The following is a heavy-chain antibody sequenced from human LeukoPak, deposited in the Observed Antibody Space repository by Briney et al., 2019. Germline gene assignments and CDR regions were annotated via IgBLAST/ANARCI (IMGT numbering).Heavy chain of an antibody. CDR1: GYTFIDYY. V-gene: IGHV1-2*02. D-gene: IGHD1-1*01. J-gene: IGHJ4*02. CDR3: ARDTVGNNWYFDF. CDR2: INPNSGGT. Sequence: ASVKVSCKASGYTFIDYYMHWVRQAPGQGLGWMGWINPNSGGTNYAPKFQGRVTMTRDTSISTAYMELSRLRSDDTAVYYCARDTVGNNWYFDFWGQGTLVSVSS.